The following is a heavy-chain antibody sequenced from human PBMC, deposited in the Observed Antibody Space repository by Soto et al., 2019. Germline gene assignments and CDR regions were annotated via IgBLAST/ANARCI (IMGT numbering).Heavy chain of an antibody. CDR3: ARRNDYGDYALDY. CDR1: GGSFSGYY. V-gene: IGHV4-34*01. Sequence: SETLSLTCAVYGGSFSGYYWSWIRQPPGKGLEWIGEINHSGSTNYNPSLKSRVTISVDTSKNQLSLKLSSVTAADTAVYYCARRNDYGDYALDYWGQGTLVTVSS. D-gene: IGHD4-17*01. CDR2: INHSGST. J-gene: IGHJ4*02.